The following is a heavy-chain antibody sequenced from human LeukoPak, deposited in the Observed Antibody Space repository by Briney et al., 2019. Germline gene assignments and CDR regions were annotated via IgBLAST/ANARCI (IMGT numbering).Heavy chain of an antibody. J-gene: IGHJ4*02. CDR3: ARDLYYYVAMDV. D-gene: IGHD3-10*02. CDR2: IGSDGKT. Sequence: GGSLRLSCEASGFTFSAYAMTWVRQAPGKGLEWVSSIGSDGKTHYSESVKGRFAISRDNSKSMLFLQLNSLRAEDTALYYCARDLYYYVAMDVWGQGTLVTVSS. V-gene: IGHV3-23*01. CDR1: GFTFSAYA.